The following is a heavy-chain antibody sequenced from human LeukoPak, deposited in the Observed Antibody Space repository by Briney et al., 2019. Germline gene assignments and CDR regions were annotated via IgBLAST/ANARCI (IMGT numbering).Heavy chain of an antibody. CDR1: GFTFGDYS. V-gene: IGHV3-21*01. D-gene: IGHD2-15*01. CDR3: ARYKGIQLWYCSGGSCYSGDAFDI. Sequence: GGSLRLSCAASGFTFGDYSMHWVRQAPGKGLEWVSSISSGSSYIYYTDSVRGRFTISRDNAKNSLYLQMNSLRAEDTAVYYCARYKGIQLWYCSGGSCYSGDAFDIWGQGTMVTVSS. J-gene: IGHJ3*02. CDR2: ISSGSSYI.